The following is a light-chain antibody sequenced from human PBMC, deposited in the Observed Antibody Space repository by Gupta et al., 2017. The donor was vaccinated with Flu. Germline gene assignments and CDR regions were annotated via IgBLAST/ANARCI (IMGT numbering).Light chain of an antibody. CDR3: LQADSFPLT. V-gene: IGKV1-12*01. J-gene: IGKJ4*01. Sequence: DIQMTQSPSPVSASVGDRVTITCRASQGIGSWVTWYQQKPGKAPKVLIHAASSLEVGVPSRFSGGGYGTDFTLTISSLQPEDFATYFCLQADSFPLTFGGGTKVEMK. CDR2: AAS. CDR1: QGIGSW.